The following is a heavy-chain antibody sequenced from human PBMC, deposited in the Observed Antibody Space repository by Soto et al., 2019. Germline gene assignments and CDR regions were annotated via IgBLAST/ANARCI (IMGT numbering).Heavy chain of an antibody. CDR2: IVVGSGNT. J-gene: IGHJ6*02. D-gene: IGHD2-15*01. V-gene: IGHV1-58*01. CDR3: AADPLYCSGGSCYYYGMDV. Sequence: QMQLVQSGPEVKKPGTSVKVSCKASGFTFTSSAVQWVRQARGQRLEWIGWIVVGSGNTNYAQKFQERVTITRDMXXSXAXXELSSLRSEDTAVYYCAADPLYCSGGSCYYYGMDVWGQGTTVTVSS. CDR1: GFTFTSSA.